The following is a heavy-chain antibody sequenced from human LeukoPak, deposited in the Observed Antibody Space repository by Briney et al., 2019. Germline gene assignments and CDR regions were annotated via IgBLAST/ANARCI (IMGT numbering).Heavy chain of an antibody. V-gene: IGHV3-23*01. CDR2: IIDSGGST. Sequence: PGGSLRLSCAASGFTFSSYAMSWVRQAPGKGLEWVSAIIDSGGSTYYADSVKGRFTISKDNAKNSLYLQMNSLRAEDTALYHCARNNGMDVWGQGTTVIVSS. CDR1: GFTFSSYA. CDR3: ARNNGMDV. J-gene: IGHJ6*02.